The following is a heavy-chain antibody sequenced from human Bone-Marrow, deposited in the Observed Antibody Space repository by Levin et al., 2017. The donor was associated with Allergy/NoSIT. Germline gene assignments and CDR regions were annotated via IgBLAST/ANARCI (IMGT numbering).Heavy chain of an antibody. J-gene: IGHJ5*02. CDR3: GRDQKVCSGESCYTGEHLNWFDP. CDR1: GFSFNSYT. D-gene: IGHD2-15*01. V-gene: IGHV3-21*01. Sequence: GGSLRLSCEVSGFSFNSYTMNWVRQVPGKGLEWVSSITPNNNKNYGNSVKGRFTISRANTKTSLFLQMDNLRAEYTALYACGRDQKVCSGESCYTGEHLNWFDPWGQGTRVFGSS. CDR2: ITPNNNK.